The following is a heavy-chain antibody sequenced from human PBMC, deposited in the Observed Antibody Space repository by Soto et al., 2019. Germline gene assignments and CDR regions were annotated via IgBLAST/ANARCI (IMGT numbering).Heavy chain of an antibody. Sequence: GGSLKLCCAASGFGFSDYAMSWVRHAPGTGLEWVSVISESGGSTHYADSVRGRFTVSRDNSKNSLSLRMNSLRDEDTAVYFCAKRSPYSSGWYSPIFDYWGQGALVTVSS. CDR2: ISESGGST. CDR1: GFGFSDYA. CDR3: AKRSPYSSGWYSPIFDY. V-gene: IGHV3-23*01. J-gene: IGHJ4*02. D-gene: IGHD6-13*01.